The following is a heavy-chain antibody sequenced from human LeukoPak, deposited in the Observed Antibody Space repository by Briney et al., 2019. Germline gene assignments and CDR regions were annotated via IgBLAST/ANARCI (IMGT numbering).Heavy chain of an antibody. J-gene: IGHJ4*02. CDR3: ERIGFRRGSLPFDG. CDR2: IYYSWST. Sequence: PSETLSLTCTVSGGSISSYYWSWIRQPPGKGQEWNGYIYYSWSTNSNPYLETLVTISVDTCKNQFSLMLRSVTAADTAVYYWERIGFRRGSLPFDGWGQGTLVTVSS. CDR1: GGSISSYY. V-gene: IGHV4-59*01. D-gene: IGHD1-26*01.